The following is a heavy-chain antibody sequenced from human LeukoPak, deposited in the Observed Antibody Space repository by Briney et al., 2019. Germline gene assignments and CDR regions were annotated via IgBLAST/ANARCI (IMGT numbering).Heavy chain of an antibody. J-gene: IGHJ3*02. D-gene: IGHD2-2*01. Sequence: SETPSLTCTVSSGSFRTYYWSWIRQPPGKVLEWIGYIFYNEGTSYNPSLKSRVTISVDTSNNQLSLKVNSVTAADTAMYYCVKSNSRYQPWTLDIWGRGTMVTVSS. CDR3: VKSNSRYQPWTLDI. CDR2: IFYNEGT. CDR1: SGSFRTYY. V-gene: IGHV4-59*01.